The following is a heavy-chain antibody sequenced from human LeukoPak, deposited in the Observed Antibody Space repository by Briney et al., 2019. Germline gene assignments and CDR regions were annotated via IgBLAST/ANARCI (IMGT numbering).Heavy chain of an antibody. J-gene: IGHJ4*02. D-gene: IGHD3-10*01. V-gene: IGHV4-59*12. CDR1: GGSISSYY. Sequence: PSETLSLTCTVSGGSISSYYWSWIRQPPGKGLEWIGYIYSSGSTNYNPSLKSRVTISLDTSKNQFSLKLSSVTAADTAVYYCARVSTTYYYGSGSYSHFDYWGQGTLVTVSS. CDR3: ARVSTTYYYGSGSYSHFDY. CDR2: IYSSGST.